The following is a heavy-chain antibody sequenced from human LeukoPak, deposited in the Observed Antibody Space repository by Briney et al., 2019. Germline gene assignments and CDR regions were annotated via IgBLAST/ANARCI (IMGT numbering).Heavy chain of an antibody. CDR2: ISGSGGST. V-gene: IGHV3-23*01. J-gene: IGHJ4*02. D-gene: IGHD4-23*01. CDR3: AKLGPPHYGGNWYYFDY. CDR1: GFTFSSYA. Sequence: GGSLRLSCAASGFTFSSYAMSWVRQAPGKGLEWVSAISGSGGSTYYADSVKGRFTISRGNSKNTLYLQMNSLRAEDTAVYYCAKLGPPHYGGNWYYFDYWGQGTLVTVSS.